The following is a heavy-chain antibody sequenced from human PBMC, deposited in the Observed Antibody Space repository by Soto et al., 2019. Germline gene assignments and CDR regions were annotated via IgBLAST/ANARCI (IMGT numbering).Heavy chain of an antibody. D-gene: IGHD6-19*01. CDR3: AKVRYSSPMGYYYGMDV. Sequence: GASVKVSCKASEVTFSKFIMTWVRQAPGLGLEWVGGIIPIFGTANYAQKFQGRVTITADESTSTSYMEVNNLRSEDTAVYYCAKVRYSSPMGYYYGMDVWGQGTTVTVSS. CDR1: EVTFSKFI. CDR2: IIPIFGTA. J-gene: IGHJ6*02. V-gene: IGHV1-69*13.